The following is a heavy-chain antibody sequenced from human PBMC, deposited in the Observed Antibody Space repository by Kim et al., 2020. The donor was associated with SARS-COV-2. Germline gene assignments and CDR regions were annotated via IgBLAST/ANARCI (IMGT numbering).Heavy chain of an antibody. D-gene: IGHD6-19*01. J-gene: IGHJ5*02. V-gene: IGHV1-24*01. CDR1: GYTLTELS. CDR3: ATVMSGWPIRSRWFDP. Sequence: ASVKVSCKVSGYTLTELSMHWVRQAPGKGLEWMGGFDPEDGETIYAQKFQGRVTMTEDTSTDTAYMELSSLRSEDTAVYYCATVMSGWPIRSRWFDPWGQGTLVTVSS. CDR2: FDPEDGET.